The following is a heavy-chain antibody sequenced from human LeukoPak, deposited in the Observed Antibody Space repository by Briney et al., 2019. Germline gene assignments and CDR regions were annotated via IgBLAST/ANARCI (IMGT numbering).Heavy chain of an antibody. CDR1: GFTFTSLA. Sequence: GGSLRLSCATSGFTFTSLAMTLVRQGPGEGLEWVLGISGTTGRTFYGDSVKGRFTVSRDNSRDTLYLQMNSLRAEDAAVYFCARVACGTECYYRLDVWGQGTTVTVSS. CDR2: ISGTTGRT. V-gene: IGHV3-23*01. J-gene: IGHJ6*02. CDR3: ARVACGTECYYRLDV. D-gene: IGHD2-21*01.